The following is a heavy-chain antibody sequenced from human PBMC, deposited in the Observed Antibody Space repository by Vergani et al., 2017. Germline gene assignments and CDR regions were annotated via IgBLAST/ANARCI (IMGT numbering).Heavy chain of an antibody. D-gene: IGHD3-10*01. CDR3: ASAGPSGGWFDP. V-gene: IGHV1-69*02. J-gene: IGHJ5*02. Sequence: QVQLVQSGAEVKKPGSSVKVSCKASGGTFSSCTISWVRQAPGQGLEWMGRSIPILGIANYAQKFQGRVTITADKSTSTAYMELSILRSEDTAVYYCASAGPSGGWFDPWGQGTLVTVSS. CDR2: SIPILGIA. CDR1: GGTFSSCT.